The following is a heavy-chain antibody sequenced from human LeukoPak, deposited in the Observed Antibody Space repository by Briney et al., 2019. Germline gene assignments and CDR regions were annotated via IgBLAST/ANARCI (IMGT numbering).Heavy chain of an antibody. V-gene: IGHV4-39*01. CDR1: GGSISSSSYY. D-gene: IGHD2-15*01. Sequence: ASETLSLTCTVSGGSISSSSYYWGWIRQPPGKGLEWIGSIYYSGSTYYNPSLKSRVTISVDTSKNQFSLKLSSVTAADTAVYYCARHPRGGNYFDYWGQGTLVTVSS. CDR3: ARHPRGGNYFDY. CDR2: IYYSGST. J-gene: IGHJ4*02.